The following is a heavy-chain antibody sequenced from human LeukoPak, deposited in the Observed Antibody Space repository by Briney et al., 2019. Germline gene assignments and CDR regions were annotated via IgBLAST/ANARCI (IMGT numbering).Heavy chain of an antibody. D-gene: IGHD3-3*01. J-gene: IGHJ4*02. CDR3: ARDGRTIFGVVNY. CDR1: GFTFSSSA. Sequence: GGSLRLSCAASGFTFSSSAMSWVRQAPGKGLEWVSYISSSSSTIYYADSVKGRFTISRDNAKNSLYLQMNSLRAEDTAVYYCARDGRTIFGVVNYWGQGTLVTVSS. V-gene: IGHV3-48*01. CDR2: ISSSSSTI.